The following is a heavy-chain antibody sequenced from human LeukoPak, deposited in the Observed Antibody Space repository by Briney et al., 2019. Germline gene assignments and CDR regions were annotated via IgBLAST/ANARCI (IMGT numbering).Heavy chain of an antibody. CDR2: ISAYNGNT. CDR1: GYTFTSYG. V-gene: IGHV1-18*01. Sequence: ASVKVSCKASGYTFTSYGISWVRQAPGQGLEWMGWISAYNGNTNYAQKLQSRVTMTTDTSTSTAYMELRSLRSDDTAVYYCARVLRHVGATSSPPRYWGQGTLVTVSS. CDR3: ARVLRHVGATSSPPRY. J-gene: IGHJ4*02. D-gene: IGHD1-26*01.